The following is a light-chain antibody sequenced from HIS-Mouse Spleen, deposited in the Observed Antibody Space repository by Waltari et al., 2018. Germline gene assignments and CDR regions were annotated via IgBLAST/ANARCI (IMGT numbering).Light chain of an antibody. J-gene: IGLJ2*01. CDR3: SSYTSSSFNVV. CDR1: SSDVCGYNY. Sequence: QSALTQPASVSGSPGQSITISCTGTSSDVCGYNYVSWYQQHPGKAPKLMIYDVSNRPSGVSNRFSGSKSGNTASLTISGLQAEDEADYYCSSYTSSSFNVVFGGGTK. CDR2: DVS. V-gene: IGLV2-14*03.